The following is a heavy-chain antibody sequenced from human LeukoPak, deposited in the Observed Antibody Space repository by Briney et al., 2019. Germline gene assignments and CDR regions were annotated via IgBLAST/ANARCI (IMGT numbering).Heavy chain of an antibody. CDR2: IYTSGST. Sequence: SETLSLTCTVSGDSISSYYCSWIRQPAPKGLEWIGLIYTSGSTNYNPSLKRRITMSVDTSKNQFSLKLSSVTAADTAVYYCARDDAAGIVGATPGDYWGQGTLVTVSS. J-gene: IGHJ4*02. D-gene: IGHD1-26*01. CDR3: ARDDAAGIVGATPGDY. V-gene: IGHV4-4*07. CDR1: GDSISSYY.